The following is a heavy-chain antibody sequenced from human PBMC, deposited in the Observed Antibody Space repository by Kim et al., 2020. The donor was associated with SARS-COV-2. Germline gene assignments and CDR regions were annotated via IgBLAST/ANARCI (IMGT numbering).Heavy chain of an antibody. CDR3: AKSWGYYYDRSGYYVDY. D-gene: IGHD3-22*01. V-gene: IGHV3-23*01. J-gene: IGHJ4*02. Sequence: VKSRFTITRENAKNTLYLQMNSLRAEDTAVYYCAKSWGYYYDRSGYYVDYWRQGTLVTVSS.